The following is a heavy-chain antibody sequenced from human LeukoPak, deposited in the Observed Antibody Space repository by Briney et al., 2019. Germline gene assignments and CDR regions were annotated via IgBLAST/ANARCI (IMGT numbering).Heavy chain of an antibody. V-gene: IGHV4-59*01. Sequence: SETLSLTCTVSGGSISSYYWSWIRQPPGKGLEWIGYIYYSGSTNYNPSLKSRVTISVDTSKNQFSLKLSSVTAADTAVYYCARDQDIVVVVAAQHGPLDYWGQGTLVTVSS. CDR3: ARDQDIVVVVAAQHGPLDY. D-gene: IGHD2-15*01. J-gene: IGHJ4*02. CDR2: IYYSGST. CDR1: GGSISSYY.